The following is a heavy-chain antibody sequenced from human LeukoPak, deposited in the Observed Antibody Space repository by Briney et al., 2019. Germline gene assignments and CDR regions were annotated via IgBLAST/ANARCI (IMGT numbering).Heavy chain of an antibody. D-gene: IGHD6-19*01. J-gene: IGHJ6*03. V-gene: IGHV3-7*01. CDR2: IKQDGSEK. Sequence: GGSLRLSCAASGFTFSSYWMGWVRQAPGKGLEWVANIKQDGSEKYYVDSVKGRFTISRDNAKNSLYLQMNSLRAEDTAVYYCARHSSGWATYYYYMDVWGKGTTVTVSS. CDR1: GFTFSSYW. CDR3: ARHSSGWATYYYYMDV.